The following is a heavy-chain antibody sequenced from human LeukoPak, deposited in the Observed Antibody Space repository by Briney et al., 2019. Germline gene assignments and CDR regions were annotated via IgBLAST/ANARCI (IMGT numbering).Heavy chain of an antibody. CDR3: ARGVPYDSWSGPHYSDY. J-gene: IGHJ4*02. Sequence: GGSLRLSCAASGFSFDDYAMHWLRQAPGKGLQWVSGISWNSGSEGYADSVKGRFTISRDSAKNSLYLQMNSLRAEDTAVYYCARGVPYDSWSGPHYSDYWGQGTLVTVSS. D-gene: IGHD3-3*01. V-gene: IGHV3-9*01. CDR1: GFSFDDYA. CDR2: ISWNSGSE.